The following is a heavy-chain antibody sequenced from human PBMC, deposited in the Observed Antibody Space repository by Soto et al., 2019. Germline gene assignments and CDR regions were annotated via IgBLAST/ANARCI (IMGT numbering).Heavy chain of an antibody. CDR1: GFTFDDYA. Sequence: PGGSLRLSCAASGFTFDDYAMHWVRQTPGKGLEWVSGITWNSGTIGYADSVKGRFTISRDNAKNSLYLQMNSLRLEDTAVYYCLSGNSPSSTWGQGTLVTVSS. CDR2: ITWNSGTI. V-gene: IGHV3-9*01. CDR3: LSGNSPSST. J-gene: IGHJ5*02. D-gene: IGHD5-12*01.